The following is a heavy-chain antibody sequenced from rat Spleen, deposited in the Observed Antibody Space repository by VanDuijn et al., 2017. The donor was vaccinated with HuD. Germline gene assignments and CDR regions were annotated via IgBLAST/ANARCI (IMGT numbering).Heavy chain of an antibody. CDR2: ITNSGGST. V-gene: IGHV5-25*01. J-gene: IGHJ2*01. Sequence: EVQLVESGGGLVQPGRSMKLSCAASGFTFSNYYMAWVRQAPGKGLEWVASITNSGGSTYYRDSVKGRFTISRDNAKSTLYLQMDSLRSEDTATYYCAKDNNNWDYLDYWGQGVMVTVSS. CDR1: GFTFSNYY. D-gene: IGHD1-10*01. CDR3: AKDNNNWDYLDY.